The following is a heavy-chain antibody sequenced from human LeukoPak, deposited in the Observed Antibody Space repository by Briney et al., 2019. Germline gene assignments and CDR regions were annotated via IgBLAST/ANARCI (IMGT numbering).Heavy chain of an antibody. Sequence: GSLRLSCAASGFIVSDNYMSWVRQAPGKGLEWVSTLYAGGSTYYPDSARGRFSISRANSNNTLYLQMNSLRPEDAAVYFCLRGMRGQTFHWGQGTLVTVSS. CDR1: GFIVSDNY. CDR2: LYAGGST. J-gene: IGHJ4*02. D-gene: IGHD3-16*01. CDR3: LRGMRGQTFH. V-gene: IGHV3-66*01.